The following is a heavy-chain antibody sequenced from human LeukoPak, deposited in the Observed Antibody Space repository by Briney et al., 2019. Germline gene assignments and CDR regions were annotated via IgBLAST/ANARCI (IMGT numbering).Heavy chain of an antibody. CDR1: GGSIRSSY. D-gene: IGHD6-19*01. Sequence: SETLSLTCSVSGGSIRSSYWSSIRQAPGKGPEWIGYIFYTGSNDYSPSLKRRVTISVDTSKNQFSLRVNSVTAADTAVYYCARAIYSRAWYASDIWGQGTVVTVSA. V-gene: IGHV4-59*01. J-gene: IGHJ3*02. CDR3: ARAIYSRAWYASDI. CDR2: IFYTGSN.